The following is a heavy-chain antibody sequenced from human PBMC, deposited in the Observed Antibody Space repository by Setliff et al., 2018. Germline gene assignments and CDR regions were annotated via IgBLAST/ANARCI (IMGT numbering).Heavy chain of an antibody. J-gene: IGHJ6*02. CDR3: ARECYSSSWYGDYYYYGMDV. Sequence: WASVKVSCKASGYTFTSYDINWVRQATGQGLEWMGWMNPNSGNTGYAQKFQGRVTMTRNTSISTAYMELSSLRSEDTAVYYCARECYSSSWYGDYYYYGMDVWGQGTTVTVS. V-gene: IGHV1-8*02. D-gene: IGHD6-13*01. CDR2: MNPNSGNT. CDR1: GYTFTSYD.